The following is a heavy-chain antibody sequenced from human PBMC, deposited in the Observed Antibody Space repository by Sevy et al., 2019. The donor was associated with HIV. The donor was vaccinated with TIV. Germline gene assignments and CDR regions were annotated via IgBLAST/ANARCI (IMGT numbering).Heavy chain of an antibody. V-gene: IGHV3-30-3*01. CDR3: ARAQWLLSLDY. CDR2: ISYDGSNK. CDR1: GFTFSSYA. D-gene: IGHD3-3*01. J-gene: IGHJ4*02. Sequence: GGSLRLSCAASGFTFSSYAMHWVRQAPGKGLEWVAVISYDGSNKYYADSVKGRFTISRDNSKNTLYLQMNSLRAEDTPVYYCARAQWLLSLDYWGQGTLVTVSS.